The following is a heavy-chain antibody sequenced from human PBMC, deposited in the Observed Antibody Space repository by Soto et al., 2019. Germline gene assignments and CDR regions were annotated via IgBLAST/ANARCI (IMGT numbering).Heavy chain of an antibody. Sequence: QVQLVQSGAEVKKPGSSVKVSCKASGGTFSSYAISWVRQAPGHGLEWMGGIIPIFGTTNYAQKFQGTVTITADESTSAAYMELSSLRSEDTAGYYCARVVTGVKTFQYWYVDLWGPGTLVTVSS. CDR2: IIPIFGTT. CDR1: GGTFSSYA. D-gene: IGHD2-21*02. V-gene: IGHV1-69*12. CDR3: ARVVTGVKTFQYWYVDL. J-gene: IGHJ2*01.